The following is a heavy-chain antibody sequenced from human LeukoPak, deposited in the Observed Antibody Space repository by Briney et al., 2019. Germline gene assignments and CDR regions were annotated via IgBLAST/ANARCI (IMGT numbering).Heavy chain of an antibody. J-gene: IGHJ6*03. CDR1: GFTFSSYA. V-gene: IGHV3-23*01. Sequence: GGSLRLSCAASGFTFSSYAMTWVRQAPGKGLEWVSSIRGSGDSTYYADSVKGRFTISRDNSKSTLFLQMDSLRVEDTAVYYCAKGLRTGVGPYMGYHYYMDVWGKGATVTVSS. CDR2: IRGSGDST. CDR3: AKGLRTGVGPYMGYHYYMDV. D-gene: IGHD3-16*01.